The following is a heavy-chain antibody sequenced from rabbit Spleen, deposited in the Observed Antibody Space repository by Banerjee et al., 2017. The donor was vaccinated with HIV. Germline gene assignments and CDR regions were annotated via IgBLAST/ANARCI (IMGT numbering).Heavy chain of an antibody. J-gene: IGHJ4*01. V-gene: IGHV1S45*01. Sequence: QEQLVESGGGLDKPEGPLKLSGTASGSSFSNKSVRWWVRQAPGKGLEWIACINIVTGKSVYARWAKGRFTMSRTSSTTVTLQMTSLTAADTATYFCARDLVAVIGWTFNFWGPGTLVTVS. CDR2: INIVTGKS. CDR1: GSSFSNKSV. D-gene: IGHD1-1*01. CDR3: ARDLVAVIGWTFNF.